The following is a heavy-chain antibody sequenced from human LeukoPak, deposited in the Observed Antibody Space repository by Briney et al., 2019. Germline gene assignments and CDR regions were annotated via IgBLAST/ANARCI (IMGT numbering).Heavy chain of an antibody. J-gene: IGHJ4*02. CDR1: GFTFDDYA. Sequence: PGRSLRLSCAASGFTFDDYAMHWVRQAPGKGLEWVSGISWNSGSIGYADSVKGRFTISRDNAKNSLYLQMNSLRAEDTALYYCASRNSLFIWGQGTLVTVSS. V-gene: IGHV3-9*01. CDR3: ASRNSLFI. D-gene: IGHD4-23*01. CDR2: ISWNSGSI.